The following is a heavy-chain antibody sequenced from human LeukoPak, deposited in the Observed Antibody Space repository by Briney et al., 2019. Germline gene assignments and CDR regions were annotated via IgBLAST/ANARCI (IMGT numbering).Heavy chain of an antibody. J-gene: IGHJ4*02. CDR3: ASIDSGRYYAGAY. CDR1: GYTFTNYG. D-gene: IGHD1-26*01. CDR2: ISCYNGNT. Sequence: ASVTVSFTASGYTFTNYGISWVRQAPGQGLEWMGWISCYNGNTHYAQKLPGRDTMTTDPPTSTAYMELRSLRSDDTAVYYCASIDSGRYYAGAYWGQGTLVTVCS. V-gene: IGHV1-18*04.